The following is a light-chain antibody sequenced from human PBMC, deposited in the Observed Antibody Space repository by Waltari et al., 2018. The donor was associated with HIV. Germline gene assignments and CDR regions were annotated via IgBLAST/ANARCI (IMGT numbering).Light chain of an antibody. CDR1: NPNIGSRY. J-gene: IGLJ2*01. CDR3: ATWDKSLNIVL. Sequence: QSVLTHSPSVSAAPGQKVTIFCSGSNPNIGSRYVSSYQHLPGTAPNLLIYNNNERPSGIPDRFSGSKSGTSATLGITGLQTGDEAEYYCATWDKSLNIVLFGGGTKVTVL. V-gene: IGLV1-51*01. CDR2: NNN.